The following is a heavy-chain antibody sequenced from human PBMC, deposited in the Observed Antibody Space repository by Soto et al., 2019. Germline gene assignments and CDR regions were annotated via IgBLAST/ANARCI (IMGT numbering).Heavy chain of an antibody. J-gene: IGHJ6*02. D-gene: IGHD3-10*01. CDR3: ARDTAPLLWFGELLYGSSRYGMDV. Sequence: GASVKVSCKASGYTFTSYGISWVRQAPGQGLEWMGWISAYNGNTNYAHKLQGRVTMTTDTSTSTAYMELRSLRSDDTAVYYCARDTAPLLWFGELLYGSSRYGMDVWGQGTTVTVSS. V-gene: IGHV1-18*01. CDR2: ISAYNGNT. CDR1: GYTFTSYG.